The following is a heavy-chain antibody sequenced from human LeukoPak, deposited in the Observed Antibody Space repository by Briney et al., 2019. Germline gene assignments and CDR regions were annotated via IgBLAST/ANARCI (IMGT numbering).Heavy chain of an antibody. CDR2: LSASGST. V-gene: IGHV4-4*07. CDR1: GSSISSYH. D-gene: IGHD6-13*01. CDR3: ARDADGAAQFDP. Sequence: SETLSLTCTVSGSSISSYHWTWIRQPAGKGLEWIGRLSASGSTNFNPSLKSRVTISVDKSKKQFSLKVSFVTAADTAVYYCARDADGAAQFDPWGQGTLVTVSS. J-gene: IGHJ5*02.